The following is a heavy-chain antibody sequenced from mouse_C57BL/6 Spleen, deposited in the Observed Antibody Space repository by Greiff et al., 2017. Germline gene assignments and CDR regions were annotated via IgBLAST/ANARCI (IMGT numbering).Heavy chain of an antibody. CDR3: ARRRGYYDYDEGCAY. J-gene: IGHJ3*01. CDR2: ISYDGSN. V-gene: IGHV3-6*01. Sequence: VQLQQSGPGLVKPSQSLSLTCSVTGYSITSGYYWNWIRQFPGNKLEWMGYISYDGSNNYNPSLKNRISITRDTSKNQFFLKLNSVTTEDTATYYCARRRGYYDYDEGCAYWGQGTLVTVSA. CDR1: GYSITSGYY. D-gene: IGHD2-4*01.